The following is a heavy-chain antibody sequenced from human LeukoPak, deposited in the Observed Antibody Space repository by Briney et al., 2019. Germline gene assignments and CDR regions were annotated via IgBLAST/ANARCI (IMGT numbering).Heavy chain of an antibody. CDR2: IYHSGST. Sequence: SETLSLTCTVSGYSISSGYYWGWIRQPPGKGLEWIGSIYHSGSTYYNPSLKSRVTISVDTSKNQFSLKLSSVTAADTAVYYCARGRNWFDPWGQGTLVTVTS. J-gene: IGHJ5*02. V-gene: IGHV4-38-2*02. CDR3: ARGRNWFDP. CDR1: GYSISSGYY.